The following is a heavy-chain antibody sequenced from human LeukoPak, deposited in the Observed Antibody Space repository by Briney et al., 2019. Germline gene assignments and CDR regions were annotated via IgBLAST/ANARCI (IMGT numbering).Heavy chain of an antibody. V-gene: IGHV3-23*01. J-gene: IGHJ5*02. D-gene: IGHD6-19*01. CDR2: ISGSGGST. Sequence: PGGSLRLSCAASGFTFSSYAMSWVRQAPGKGLEWVSAISGSGGSTYYADSVKGRFTISRDNAKNSLYLQMNSLRDEDTAVYYCARDRSGWYGNWFDPWGQGTLVTVSS. CDR1: GFTFSSYA. CDR3: ARDRSGWYGNWFDP.